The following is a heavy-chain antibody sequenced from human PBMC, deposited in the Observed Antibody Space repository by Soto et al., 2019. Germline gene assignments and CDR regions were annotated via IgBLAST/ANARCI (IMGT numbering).Heavy chain of an antibody. J-gene: IGHJ5*02. CDR3: ARDRERGSYYTWFDP. Sequence: XSVKVSCKASVYTFTSYYMHWVRQAPGQGLEWMGIINPSGGSTSYAQKFQGRVTMTRDTSTSTVYMELSSLRSEYTAVYYCARDRERGSYYTWFDPWGQGTLVTVSS. D-gene: IGHD1-26*01. V-gene: IGHV1-46*01. CDR1: VYTFTSYY. CDR2: INPSGGST.